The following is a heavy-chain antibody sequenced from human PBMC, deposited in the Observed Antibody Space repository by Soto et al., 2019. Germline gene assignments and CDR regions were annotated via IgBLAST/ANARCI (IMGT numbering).Heavy chain of an antibody. D-gene: IGHD3-3*01. CDR1: GGTFSSYA. CDR3: ARYGVTIFGVVSLYYYGMDV. CDR2: IIPIFGTA. J-gene: IGHJ6*02. V-gene: IGHV1-69*13. Sequence: ASVKVSCKASGGTFSSYAISWVRQAPGQGLEWMGGIIPIFGTANYAQKFQGRVTITADESTSTAYMALSSLRSEDTAVYYCARYGVTIFGVVSLYYYGMDVWGQGTTVTVSS.